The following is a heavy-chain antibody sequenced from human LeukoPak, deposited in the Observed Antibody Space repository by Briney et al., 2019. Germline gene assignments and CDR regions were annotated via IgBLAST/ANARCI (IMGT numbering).Heavy chain of an antibody. Sequence: GSLRLSCAASGFTFSAYSMDWVRQAPGKGLEWVSYISSSSSTIYYADSVKGRFTISRDNAKNSLYLQMNSLRAEDTAVYYCAREFYGSGDYWGQGTLVTVSS. J-gene: IGHJ4*02. CDR3: AREFYGSGDY. CDR1: GFTFSAYS. D-gene: IGHD3-10*01. CDR2: ISSSSSTI. V-gene: IGHV3-48*04.